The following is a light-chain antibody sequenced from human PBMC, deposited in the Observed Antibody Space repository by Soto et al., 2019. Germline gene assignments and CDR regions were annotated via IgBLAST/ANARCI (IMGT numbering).Light chain of an antibody. J-gene: IGKJ1*01. CDR3: LQAYAYPRT. CDR1: QNIANK. V-gene: IGKV1-12*01. Sequence: DIQMSPSASSLLASVGDRVTISCRARQNIANKLAQDKQKIAKIRLLLTYRASTLETGVPSRFSGSGTRTDFTLTINSLQPEDFATYYCLQAYAYPRTFGQGTKVDIK. CDR2: RAS.